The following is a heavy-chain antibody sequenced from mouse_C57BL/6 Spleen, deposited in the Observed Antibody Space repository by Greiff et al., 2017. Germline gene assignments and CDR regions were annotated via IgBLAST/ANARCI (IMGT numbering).Heavy chain of an antibody. CDR3: SRGMVTSAWFAY. V-gene: IGHV1-59*01. D-gene: IGHD2-2*01. CDR2: IDPSDSYT. Sequence: VQLQQPGAELVRPGTSVKLSCKASGYTFTSYWMHWVKQRPGQGLEWIGVIDPSDSYTNYNQKFKGKATLTVDTSSSTAYMQLSSLTSEDSAVYYCSRGMVTSAWFAYLGQGTLVTVFA. CDR1: GYTFTSYW. J-gene: IGHJ3*01.